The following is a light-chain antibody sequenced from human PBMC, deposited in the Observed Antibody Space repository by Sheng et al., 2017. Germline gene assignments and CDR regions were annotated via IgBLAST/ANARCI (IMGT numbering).Light chain of an antibody. CDR2: GAS. Sequence: EVMMTQSPAFMSVSPGERVTLSCRATQTVSTNLAWYQQRPGQAPRLLIAGASTRATGVPPRFSGSGSGTEFTLTINSLQSEDFAVYFCQQRSNWPLLTFGGGTKVEIK. CDR3: QQRSNWPLLT. J-gene: IGKJ4*01. V-gene: IGKV3-15*01. CDR1: QTVSTN.